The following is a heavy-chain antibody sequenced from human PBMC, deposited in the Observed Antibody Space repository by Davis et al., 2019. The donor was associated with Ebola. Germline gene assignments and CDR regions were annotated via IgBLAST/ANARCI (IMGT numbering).Heavy chain of an antibody. Sequence: GGSLRLSCVVSGLTFSRYGMHWVRQAPGKGPEWGAVISYDGSNEYYADSVKGRFPISRDNSRNTLYLQMSSLRAEDTAIYYCVKTRSNWWNDALEIWGRGTMVIVSS. CDR1: GLTFSRYG. CDR3: VKTRSNWWNDALEI. V-gene: IGHV3-30*18. J-gene: IGHJ3*02. CDR2: ISYDGSNE. D-gene: IGHD2-8*02.